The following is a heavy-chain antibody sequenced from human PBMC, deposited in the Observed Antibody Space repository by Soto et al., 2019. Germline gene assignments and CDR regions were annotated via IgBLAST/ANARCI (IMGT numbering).Heavy chain of an antibody. V-gene: IGHV4-39*01. CDR1: GGSISSSSYY. Sequence: QLQLQESGPGLVKPSETLSLTCTVAGGSISSSSYYWAWIRQPPGKGLEWIGNVYYRGTPYYNPSLKSRVTISVDTSRNQFSLTLSSVTAADTAVYYCARHPPPRVAAADDVWAIDYWGQGTLVTVSS. CDR2: VYYRGTP. J-gene: IGHJ4*02. D-gene: IGHD6-13*01. CDR3: ARHPPPRVAAADDVWAIDY.